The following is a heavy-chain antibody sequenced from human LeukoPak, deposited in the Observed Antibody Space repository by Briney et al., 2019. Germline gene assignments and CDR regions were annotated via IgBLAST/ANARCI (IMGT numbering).Heavy chain of an antibody. Sequence: SETLSLTCTVSGGSISSSSYYWGWIRQPPGKGLEWIGSIYYSGSTYYNPSLKSRVTISVDTSKNQFSLKLSSVTAADTAVYYCARQDDYGSARARFDYWGQGTLVTVSS. V-gene: IGHV4-39*01. CDR2: IYYSGST. J-gene: IGHJ4*02. CDR1: GGSISSSSYY. D-gene: IGHD3-10*01. CDR3: ARQDDYGSARARFDY.